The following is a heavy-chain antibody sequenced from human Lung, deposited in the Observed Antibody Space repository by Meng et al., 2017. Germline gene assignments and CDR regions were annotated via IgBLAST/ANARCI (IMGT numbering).Heavy chain of an antibody. CDR2: LGAHDGDR. CDR3: ARGTPGRSYSDF. D-gene: IGHD3-10*01. CDR1: DYTFTGYG. V-gene: IGHV1-18*04. Sequence: QVHPVQSGAEVKKPGASVKVSCKSSDYTFTGYGVSWVRQAPGQGLGWMAWLGAHDGDRSHAPRFQGRVTVTADRLTATSFMELRNLRYDDTAVYYCARGTPGRSYSDFWGQGTLVTVSS. J-gene: IGHJ4*02.